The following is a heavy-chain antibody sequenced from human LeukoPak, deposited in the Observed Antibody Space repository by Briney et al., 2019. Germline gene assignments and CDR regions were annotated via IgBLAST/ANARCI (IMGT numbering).Heavy chain of an antibody. V-gene: IGHV3-30*04. CDR1: GFTFSSYA. J-gene: IGHJ4*02. Sequence: GGSLRLSCAASGFTFSSYAMSWVRQAPGKGLEWVAVISYDGSNKYYADSVKGRFTISRDNSKNTLYLQMNSLRAEDTAVYYCARDAPPFSGYEPIYWGQGTLVTVSS. CDR3: ARDAPPFSGYEPIY. D-gene: IGHD5-12*01. CDR2: ISYDGSNK.